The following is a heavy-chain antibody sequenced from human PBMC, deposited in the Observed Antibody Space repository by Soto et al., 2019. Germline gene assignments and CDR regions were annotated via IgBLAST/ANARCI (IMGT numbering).Heavy chain of an antibody. V-gene: IGHV5-51*01. CDR1: GYSFTIHW. Sequence: GESLKISCNTSGYSFTIHWIAWVLQMPGKGLEWMGIIYPSDSDIRYRPSFQGQVTISVDKSISTAYLQWSSLKASDTATYYCARQDYSNYRGGMDVWGQGTTVTVSS. CDR2: IYPSDSDI. CDR3: ARQDYSNYRGGMDV. J-gene: IGHJ6*02. D-gene: IGHD2-2*01.